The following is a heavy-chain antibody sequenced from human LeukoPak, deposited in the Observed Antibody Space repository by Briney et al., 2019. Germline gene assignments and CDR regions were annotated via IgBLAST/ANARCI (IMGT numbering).Heavy chain of an antibody. V-gene: IGHV4-39*02. CDR3: AGRGYRSSWYPNDAFDI. J-gene: IGHJ3*02. Sequence: SETLSLTCTLSGRSISTYYSGWIRQPPGKGLEWIGSIYYSGSTYYNPSLKSRVTISVDTSKNHCSVKLSSVTAADTAVYYCAGRGYRSSWYPNDAFDIWGQGTMVTVSS. D-gene: IGHD6-13*01. CDR1: GRSISTYY. CDR2: IYYSGST.